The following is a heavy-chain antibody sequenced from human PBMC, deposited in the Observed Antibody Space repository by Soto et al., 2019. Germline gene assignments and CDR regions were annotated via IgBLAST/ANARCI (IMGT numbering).Heavy chain of an antibody. Sequence: PSETLSLTCAVYGGSFSGYYWSWIRQPPGKGLEWIGEINHSGSTNYNPSLKSRVTISVDTSKNQFSLKLSSVTAADTAVYYCARGPGYYDSSGYLEYFQHWGQGTLVTGLL. CDR3: ARGPGYYDSSGYLEYFQH. J-gene: IGHJ1*01. V-gene: IGHV4-34*01. CDR1: GGSFSGYY. D-gene: IGHD3-22*01. CDR2: INHSGST.